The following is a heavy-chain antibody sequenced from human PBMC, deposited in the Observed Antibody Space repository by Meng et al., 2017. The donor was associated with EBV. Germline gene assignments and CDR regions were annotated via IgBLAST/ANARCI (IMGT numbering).Heavy chain of an antibody. CDR2: IIPICGTA. Sequence: GQLVPSGAVVKKPGSSVKVSCKAAGGTFSSYAISWVRQAPGQGLEWMGGIIPICGTANYAQKFQGRVTITADKSTSTAYMELSSLRSEDTAVYYCARAEIAAAGRLDYWGQGTLVTGSS. V-gene: IGHV1-69*06. CDR3: ARAEIAAAGRLDY. D-gene: IGHD6-13*01. CDR1: GGTFSSYA. J-gene: IGHJ4*02.